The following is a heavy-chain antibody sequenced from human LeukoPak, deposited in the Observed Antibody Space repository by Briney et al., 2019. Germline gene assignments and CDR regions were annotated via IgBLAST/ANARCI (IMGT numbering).Heavy chain of an antibody. CDR3: AKDPYYYDSSGPLDY. J-gene: IGHJ4*02. CDR2: INSDGSSI. D-gene: IGHD3-22*01. V-gene: IGHV3-74*01. CDR1: GFTFSSHW. Sequence: GGSLRLSCAASGFTFSSHWMHWVRQAPGKGLVWVSRINSDGSSISYADSVKGRFTISRDNAKNSLYLQMNSLRAEDTALYYCAKDPYYYDSSGPLDYWGQGTLVTVSS.